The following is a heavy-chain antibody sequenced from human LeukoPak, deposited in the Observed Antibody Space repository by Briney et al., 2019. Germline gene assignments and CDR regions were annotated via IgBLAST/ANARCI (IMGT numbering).Heavy chain of an antibody. CDR1: GGSFSGYY. Sequence: SETLSLTCAVYGGSFSGYYWSWIRQPPGKGLEWIGEINHSGSTNYNPSLKSRVTISVDTSKNQFSLKLSSVTAADTAVYYCARGPVSYSSSWYSLGYYYYMDVWGKGTTVTVSS. D-gene: IGHD6-13*01. J-gene: IGHJ6*03. CDR3: ARGPVSYSSSWYSLGYYYYMDV. V-gene: IGHV4-34*01. CDR2: INHSGST.